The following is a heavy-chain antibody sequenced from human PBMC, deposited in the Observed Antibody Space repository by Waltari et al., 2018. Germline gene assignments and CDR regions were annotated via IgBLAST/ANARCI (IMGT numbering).Heavy chain of an antibody. Sequence: QVQLVQSGAEVKKPGASVKVSCKTSGYAFTSYYMHWVRQAPGQGLEWMGWINTRNGDTNYAQKYQGRVTMTRDTSISTAYMELSRLISNDTAVYYCARTYQSGSYSDYWGQGTPVTVSS. D-gene: IGHD1-26*01. CDR2: INTRNGDT. V-gene: IGHV1-2*02. CDR1: GYAFTSYY. J-gene: IGHJ4*02. CDR3: ARTYQSGSYSDY.